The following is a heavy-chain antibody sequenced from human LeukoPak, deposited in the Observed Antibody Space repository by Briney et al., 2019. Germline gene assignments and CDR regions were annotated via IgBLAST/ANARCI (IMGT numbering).Heavy chain of an antibody. CDR1: GFTFSDYY. J-gene: IGHJ3*02. D-gene: IGHD5-24*01. Sequence: GGSLRLSCAASGFTFSDYYMSWIRQAPGKGLEWVSYISSSGSTIYYADSVKGRFTISRDNAKNSLYLQMNSLRAEDTAVYYCARDIMATLQNNAFDIWGQGTMVTVSS. V-gene: IGHV3-11*01. CDR2: ISSSGSTI. CDR3: ARDIMATLQNNAFDI.